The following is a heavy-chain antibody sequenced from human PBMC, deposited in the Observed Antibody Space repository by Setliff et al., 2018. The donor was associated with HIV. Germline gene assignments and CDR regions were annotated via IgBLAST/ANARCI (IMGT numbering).Heavy chain of an antibody. CDR1: GGSFSGYY. D-gene: IGHD3-3*01. V-gene: IGHV4-34*01. J-gene: IGHJ6*03. CDR3: ARGSRQLTIFGVVFKTNYYFMDV. CDR2: INHDRTT. Sequence: LSLTCAVYGGSFSGYYWSWIRQPPGKGLEWIGEINHDRTTNYNPSLKSRVTISVDTSKNQFSLTLNSVTAADTAVYYCARGSRQLTIFGVVFKTNYYFMDVWGKGTAVTVSS.